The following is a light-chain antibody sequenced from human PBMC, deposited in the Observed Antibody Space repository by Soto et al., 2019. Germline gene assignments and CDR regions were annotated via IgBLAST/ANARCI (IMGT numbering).Light chain of an antibody. J-gene: IGLJ1*01. V-gene: IGLV2-14*01. CDR2: QVT. CDR3: NSFSSSCSLYV. Sequence: QSVLTQPASVSGSLGQSITISCTGTTRDIPGYNYISWYQQLSGKAPTLMIYQVTIRPSGISNRFSGTKSGNTASLTISALQAEVEAAYYCNSFSSSCSLYVIGCGRKVIGL. CDR1: TRDIPGYNY.